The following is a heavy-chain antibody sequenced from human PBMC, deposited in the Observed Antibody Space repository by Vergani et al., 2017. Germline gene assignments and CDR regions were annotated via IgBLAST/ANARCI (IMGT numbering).Heavy chain of an antibody. CDR3: ARGNYYGSGTYVDP. V-gene: IGHV3-7*01. J-gene: IGHJ5*02. CDR1: GFTFSSCW. D-gene: IGHD3-10*01. Sequence: EVQLVESGGGLVQPGGSLRLSCAASGFTFSSCWMSWVRQAPGKGLEWVANIKQDGSEKYYVDSVKGRFTISRDTSKNTLHLQINNLRVEDTAVYYCARGNYYGSGTYVDPWGQGTLVTVSS. CDR2: IKQDGSEK.